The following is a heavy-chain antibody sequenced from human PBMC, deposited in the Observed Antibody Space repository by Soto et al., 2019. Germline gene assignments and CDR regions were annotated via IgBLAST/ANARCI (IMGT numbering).Heavy chain of an antibody. V-gene: IGHV3-21*01. J-gene: IGHJ6*02. CDR1: GFTFSSYS. CDR3: ARDKVTTLVYYYYGMDV. D-gene: IGHD4-17*01. CDR2: ISSSSSYI. Sequence: PGGSLRLSCAASGFTFSSYSMNWVRQAPGKGLEWVSSISSSSSYIYYADSVKGRFTISRDNAKNSLYLQMNSLRAEDTAVYYCARDKVTTLVYYYYGMDVWGQGTTVTAP.